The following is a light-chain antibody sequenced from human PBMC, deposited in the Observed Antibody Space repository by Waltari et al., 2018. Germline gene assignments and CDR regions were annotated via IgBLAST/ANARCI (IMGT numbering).Light chain of an antibody. CDR2: YDS. CDR1: NIGRKS. J-gene: IGLJ2*01. Sequence: SYVVTPSPSVSVAPGETARLTCGGENIGRKSVHWYQQRTGQAPVLVISYDSDRPSGIPERFSGSNSGNTATLTISWVEAEDEADYYCLVWHSTIDHQGVFGGGTKLTVL. CDR3: LVWHSTIDHQGV. V-gene: IGLV3-21*04.